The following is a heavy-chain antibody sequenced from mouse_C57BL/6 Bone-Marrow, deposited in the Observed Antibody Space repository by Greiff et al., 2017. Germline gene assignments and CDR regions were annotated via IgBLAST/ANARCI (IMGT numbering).Heavy chain of an antibody. CDR2: IWGVGST. V-gene: IGHV2-6*01. Sequence: VMLVESGPGLVAPSQSLSITCTVSGFSLTSYGVDWVRQSPGKGLEWLGVIWGVGSTNYNSALKSRLSISKDNSKSQVFLKMNSLQTDDTAMYYCASSYYYGSSYAAYWGQGTLVTVSA. CDR3: ASSYYYGSSYAAY. D-gene: IGHD1-1*01. J-gene: IGHJ3*01. CDR1: GFSLTSYG.